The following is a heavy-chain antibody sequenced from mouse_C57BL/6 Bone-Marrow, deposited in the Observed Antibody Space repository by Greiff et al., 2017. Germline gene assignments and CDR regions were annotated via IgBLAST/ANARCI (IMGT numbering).Heavy chain of an antibody. D-gene: IGHD2-3*01. V-gene: IGHV8-8*01. CDR3: ARPHDGYYVLCAD. CDR1: GFSLSTFGLG. Sequence: QVTLKVSGPGILQPSQTLSLTCSFSGFSLSTFGLGVGWIRQPSGKGLEWLAHIWWDDYKYYNPALKSRLTISKDTSKHQVFLKLAHVDTADTATDYCARPHDGYYVLCADWGQGTLVTVSA. J-gene: IGHJ3*01. CDR2: IWWDDYK.